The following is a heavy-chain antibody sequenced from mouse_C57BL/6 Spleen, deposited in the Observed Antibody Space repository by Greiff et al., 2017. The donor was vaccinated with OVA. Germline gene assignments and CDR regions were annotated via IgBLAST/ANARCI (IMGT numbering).Heavy chain of an antibody. V-gene: IGHV5-4*01. Sequence: EVKLMESGGGLVKPGGSLKLSCAASGFTFSSYAMSWVRQTPEKRLEWVATISDGGSYTYYPDNVKGRFTISRDNAKNNLYLQMSHLKSEDTAMYYCARDGYGSSWYFDVWGTGTTVTVSS. J-gene: IGHJ1*03. CDR1: GFTFSSYA. CDR3: ARDGYGSSWYFDV. CDR2: ISDGGSYT. D-gene: IGHD1-1*01.